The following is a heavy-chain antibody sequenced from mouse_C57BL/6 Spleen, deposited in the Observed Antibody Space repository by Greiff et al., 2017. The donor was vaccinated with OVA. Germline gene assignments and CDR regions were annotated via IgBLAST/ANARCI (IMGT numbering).Heavy chain of an antibody. CDR2: ISSGGDYI. CDR1: GFTFSSYA. V-gene: IGHV5S21*01. CDR3: ARDEAYYSNPAWFAY. Sequence: EVKLVESGEGLVKPGGSLKLSCAASGFTFSSYAMSWVRQTPEKRLEWVAYISSGGDYIYYADTVKGRCTISRDNARNTLYLQMSSLKSEDIAMYYGARDEAYYSNPAWFAYWGQGTLVTVSA. J-gene: IGHJ3*01. D-gene: IGHD2-5*01.